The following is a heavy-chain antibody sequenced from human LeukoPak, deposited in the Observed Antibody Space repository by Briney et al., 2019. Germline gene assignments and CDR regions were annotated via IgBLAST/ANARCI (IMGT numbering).Heavy chain of an antibody. Sequence: PGESLKISCKGSGYSFATYWIGWVRQMPGKGLELLGIIFPGDSDARYSPSFQGQVTISADKSISTAYLQWSSLKASDTAMYYCASKLVGEAFDIWGQGTVVTVSS. CDR3: ASKLVGEAFDI. J-gene: IGHJ3*02. CDR2: IFPGDSDA. D-gene: IGHD1-26*01. V-gene: IGHV5-51*01. CDR1: GYSFATYW.